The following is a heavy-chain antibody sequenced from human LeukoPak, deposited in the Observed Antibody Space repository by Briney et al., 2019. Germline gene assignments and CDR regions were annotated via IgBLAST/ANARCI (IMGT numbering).Heavy chain of an antibody. CDR3: ARASRVGAQLDY. CDR1: GGSISSYY. V-gene: IGHV4-59*01. J-gene: IGHJ4*02. CDR2: IYYSGST. Sequence: SETLSLTCTVSGGSISSYYWSWIRQPSGKGLEWIGYIYYSGSTNYNPSLKSRVTISVDTSKNQFSLKLSSVTAADTAVYYCARASRVGAQLDYWGQGTLVTVSS. D-gene: IGHD1-26*01.